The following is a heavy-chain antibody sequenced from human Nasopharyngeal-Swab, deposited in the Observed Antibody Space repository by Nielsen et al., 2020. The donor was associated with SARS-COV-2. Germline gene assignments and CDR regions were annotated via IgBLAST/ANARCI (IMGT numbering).Heavy chain of an antibody. V-gene: IGHV3-23*01. J-gene: IGHJ4*02. D-gene: IGHD4-11*01. CDR2: ISGSGRT. CDR3: ARWAGSNSDYYGPLDF. CDR1: GFTFRDHA. Sequence: GESLKISCEASGFTFRDHAMTWVRQAPGKGLEWVSTISGSGRTHYADSVKGRFTISRDNSKNTVFLQMNSLRAKDTAIYSCARWAGSNSDYYGPLDFWGQGNLVTVSS.